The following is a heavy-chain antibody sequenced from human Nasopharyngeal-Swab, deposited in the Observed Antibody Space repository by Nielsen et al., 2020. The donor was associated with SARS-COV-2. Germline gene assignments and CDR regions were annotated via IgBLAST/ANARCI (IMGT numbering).Heavy chain of an antibody. Sequence: SETLSLTCTVSGGSISSYYLSWIRQPPGKGLEWIGYIYYSGSTNYNPSLKSRVTISVDTSKNQFSLKLSSVTAADTAVYYCARVEEYPSSSFSYYFDYWGQGTLVTVSS. V-gene: IGHV4-59*01. J-gene: IGHJ4*02. CDR3: ARVEEYPSSSFSYYFDY. CDR1: GGSISSYY. D-gene: IGHD6-6*01. CDR2: IYYSGST.